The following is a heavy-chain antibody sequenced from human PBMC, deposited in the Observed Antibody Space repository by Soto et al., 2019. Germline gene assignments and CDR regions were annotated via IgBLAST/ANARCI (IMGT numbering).Heavy chain of an antibody. J-gene: IGHJ4*02. CDR1: GFTFSTYA. CDR2: IGIGATT. Sequence: GGSLRLSCAASGFTFSTYAMSWVRQTPGKGPEWVSAIGIGATTYYADSVRGRFTISRDNSKSTLYLQMNSLKAEDTAVYYCVSSVSSQSSGYWGQGTLVTLSS. V-gene: IGHV3-23*01. CDR3: VSSVSSQSSGY. D-gene: IGHD3-10*01.